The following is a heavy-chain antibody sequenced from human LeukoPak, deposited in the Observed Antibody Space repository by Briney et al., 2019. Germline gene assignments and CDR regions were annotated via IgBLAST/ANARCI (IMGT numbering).Heavy chain of an antibody. CDR3: ASSGTYGGRYYYYYYMDV. CDR2: IYYSGST. Sequence: SETLSLTCTVSGGAISSYYWSWIRQPPGKGLEWIGYIYYSGSTKYNPSLKSRVTISLDTSKNQFSLKLSSVAAADTAVYYCASSGTYGGRYYYYYYMDVWGKGTTVTVSS. D-gene: IGHD1-26*01. V-gene: IGHV4-59*01. CDR1: GGAISSYY. J-gene: IGHJ6*03.